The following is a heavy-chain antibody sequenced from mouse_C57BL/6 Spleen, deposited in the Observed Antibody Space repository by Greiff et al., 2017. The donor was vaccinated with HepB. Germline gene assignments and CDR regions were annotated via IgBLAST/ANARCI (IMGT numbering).Heavy chain of an antibody. D-gene: IGHD1-1*01. J-gene: IGHJ3*01. Sequence: EVQLQQSGAELVRPGASVKLSCTASGFNIKDYYMHWVKQRPEQGLEWIGRIDPEDGDTEYAPKFQGKATMTADTSSNTAYLQLSSLTSEDTAVDYCTHYYGSSYGFAYWGQGTLVTVSA. V-gene: IGHV14-1*01. CDR2: IDPEDGDT. CDR3: THYYGSSYGFAY. CDR1: GFNIKDYY.